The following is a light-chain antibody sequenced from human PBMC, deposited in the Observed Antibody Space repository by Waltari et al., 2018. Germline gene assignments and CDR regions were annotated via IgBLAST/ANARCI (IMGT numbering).Light chain of an antibody. CDR3: QQYDNLLPIT. V-gene: IGKV1-33*01. CDR1: QDISNY. J-gene: IGKJ5*01. CDR2: DAS. Sequence: DIQMTQSPSSLSASVGDRVTITCQASQDISNYLNWYQQKPGKAPKLLIYDASNLETGVPSSFSGSGSVTDFTFTISSLQPEDIATYYCQQYDNLLPITFGQGTRLEIK.